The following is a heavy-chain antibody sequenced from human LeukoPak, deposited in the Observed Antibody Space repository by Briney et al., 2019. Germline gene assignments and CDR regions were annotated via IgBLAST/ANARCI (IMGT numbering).Heavy chain of an antibody. CDR2: ISGSGGST. CDR3: AKNPLLWFGPPSEYYFDY. V-gene: IGHV3-23*01. D-gene: IGHD3-10*01. Sequence: PGVSLRLSCAASGFTFSSYAMSWVRQAPGKGLEWVSAISGSGGSTYYADSVKRRFTISRDNSKNTLYLQMNSLRAEDTAVYYCAKNPLLWFGPPSEYYFDYWGQGTLVTVSS. J-gene: IGHJ4*02. CDR1: GFTFSSYA.